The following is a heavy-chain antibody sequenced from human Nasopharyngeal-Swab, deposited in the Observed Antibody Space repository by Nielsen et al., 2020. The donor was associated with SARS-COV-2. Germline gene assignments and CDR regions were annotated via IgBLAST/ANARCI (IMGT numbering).Heavy chain of an antibody. D-gene: IGHD5-12*01. CDR1: GFTFSSYW. CDR2: IKQDGSEK. V-gene: IGHV3-7*03. J-gene: IGHJ6*02. CDR3: AKDRDSGDDSEEYYHYYGMDV. Sequence: GESLKISCAASGFTFSSYWMSWVRQAPGKGLEWVANIKQDGSEKYYVDSVKGRFTISRDNAKSSLYLQMNSLRAEDTAIYYCAKDRDSGDDSEEYYHYYGMDVWGQGAPVTVSS.